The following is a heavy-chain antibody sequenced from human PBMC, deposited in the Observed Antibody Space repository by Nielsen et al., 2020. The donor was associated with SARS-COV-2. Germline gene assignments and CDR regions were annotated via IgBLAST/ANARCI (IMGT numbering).Heavy chain of an antibody. CDR3: ARDREPGYNAVDY. J-gene: IGHJ4*02. CDR2: ISSGSSTM. Sequence: GESLKISCAASGFAFSSYSMNWVRQAPGKGLEWLSYISSGSSTMYYADSVKGRFTISRDNAKNSLYLRMNSLRAEDTAIYYCARDREPGYNAVDYWGQGTLVTVSS. CDR1: GFAFSSYS. D-gene: IGHD1-14*01. V-gene: IGHV3-48*01.